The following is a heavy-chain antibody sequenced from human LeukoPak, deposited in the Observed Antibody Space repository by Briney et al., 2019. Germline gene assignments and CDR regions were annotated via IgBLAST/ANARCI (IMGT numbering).Heavy chain of an antibody. CDR2: INTDGRVT. D-gene: IGHD3-10*02. V-gene: IGHV3-74*03. Sequence: PGGSLRLSCTASGFTFTTNWMHWVRQAPGKGLVWVARINTDGRVTTYAESVKGRFTVSRGNAENTLYLEMNNLRHEDTAVYYCIRETHVGLHLEYWGQGTLATVTS. CDR1: GFTFTTNW. J-gene: IGHJ4*02. CDR3: IRETHVGLHLEY.